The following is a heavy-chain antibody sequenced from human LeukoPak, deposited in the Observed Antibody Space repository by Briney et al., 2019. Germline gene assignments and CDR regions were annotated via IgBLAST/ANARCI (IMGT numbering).Heavy chain of an antibody. CDR1: GFTFSSYS. V-gene: IGHV3-21*01. CDR2: ISSSSSYI. Sequence: GGSLRLSCAASGFTFSSYSMNWVRQAPGKGLEWVSSISSSSSYIYYADSVKGRFTISRGNAKNSLYLQMNSLRAEDTAVYYCARVVFGSSSVGYYFDYWGQGTLVTVSS. CDR3: ARVVFGSSSVGYYFDY. J-gene: IGHJ4*02. D-gene: IGHD6-6*01.